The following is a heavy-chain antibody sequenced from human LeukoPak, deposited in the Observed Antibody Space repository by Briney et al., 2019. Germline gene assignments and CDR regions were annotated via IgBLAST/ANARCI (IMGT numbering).Heavy chain of an antibody. J-gene: IGHJ4*02. CDR3: ARDRYGDYGDGGY. CDR1: GYTFTSYY. Sequence: ASVKVSCKASGYTFTSYYMHWVRQAPGQGLEWLGIIKPSGGSTSYAQKFQGRVTMTRDTSTSTVYMELSSLRSEDTAVYYCARDRYGDYGDGGYWGQGTLVTVSS. CDR2: IKPSGGST. V-gene: IGHV1-46*01. D-gene: IGHD4-17*01.